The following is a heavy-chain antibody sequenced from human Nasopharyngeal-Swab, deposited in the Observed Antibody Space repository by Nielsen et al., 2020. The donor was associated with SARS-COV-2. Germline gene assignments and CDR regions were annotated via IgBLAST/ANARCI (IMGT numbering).Heavy chain of an antibody. CDR3: ARKRRYDYFLDY. D-gene: IGHD2/OR15-2a*01. V-gene: IGHV4-34*01. CDR2: INHSGST. CDR1: GGSFSGYY. J-gene: IGHJ4*02. Sequence: ESLKISCAVYGGSFSGYYWSWIRQPPGKGLEWIGEINHSGSTNSNPSLKSRVTISVDTSKNQFSLKLSSVTAADTAVYYCARKRRYDYFLDYWGQGTLVTVSS.